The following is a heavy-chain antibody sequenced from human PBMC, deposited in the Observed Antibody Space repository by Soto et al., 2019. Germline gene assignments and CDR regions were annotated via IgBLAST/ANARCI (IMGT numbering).Heavy chain of an antibody. CDR1: GGSFSGYY. D-gene: IGHD3-10*01. J-gene: IGHJ4*02. CDR3: GRWGDYCEY. V-gene: IGHV4-34*01. CDR2: INHSGST. Sequence: PSETLSLTCAVYGGSFSGYYWSWIRQPPGKGLEWIGEINHSGSTNYNPSLKSRVTISVDTSKNQFSLKLSSVTAADTAVYYCGRWGDYCEYWGQGTRVIVSS.